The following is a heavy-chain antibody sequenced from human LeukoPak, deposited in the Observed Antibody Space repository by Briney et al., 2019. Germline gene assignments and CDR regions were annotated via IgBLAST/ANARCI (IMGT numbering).Heavy chain of an antibody. J-gene: IGHJ4*02. CDR3: AKDFIYYDFWSGYSREYYFDY. D-gene: IGHD3-3*01. V-gene: IGHV3-30*02. Sequence: GGSLRLSCAASGFTFSSYAMHWVRQAPSKGLEWVAFIRYDGSNKYYADSVKGRFTISRDNSKNTLYLQMNSLRAEDTAVFYCAKDFIYYDFWSGYSREYYFDYWGQGTLVTVSS. CDR2: IRYDGSNK. CDR1: GFTFSSYA.